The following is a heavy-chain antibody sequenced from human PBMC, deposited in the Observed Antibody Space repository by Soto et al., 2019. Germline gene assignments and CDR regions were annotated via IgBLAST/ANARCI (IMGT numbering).Heavy chain of an antibody. CDR2: VFHVGST. D-gene: IGHD2-8*01. J-gene: IGHJ4*02. Sequence: QVQLQESGPGLVKPWETLSPTWDVFVSSDGTINWWSWARQSPGGGLEWFGEVFHVGSTKYNPSLKSRVTISVDKSRNQFSLKLYSLTAADTAVYYCARDRRNFGVPFDSWGQGTLVTVSS. CDR3: ARDRRNFGVPFDS. V-gene: IGHV4-4*02. CDR1: VSSDGTINW.